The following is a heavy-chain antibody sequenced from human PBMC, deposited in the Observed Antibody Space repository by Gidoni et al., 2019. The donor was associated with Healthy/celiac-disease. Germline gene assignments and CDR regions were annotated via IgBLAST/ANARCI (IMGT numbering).Heavy chain of an antibody. V-gene: IGHV1-8*01. CDR1: GYTFTSYA. CDR2: MNPNSGNT. J-gene: IGHJ6*02. CDR3: ARGGDYDFWSGYLSYYYGMDV. D-gene: IGHD3-3*01. Sequence: QVQLVQSGAEVKKPGASVKVSCKASGYTFTSYAINWVRQATGQGLEWMGWMNPNSGNTGYAQKFQGRVTMPRNTSISTAYMELSSLRSEDTAVYYCARGGDYDFWSGYLSYYYGMDVWGQGTTVTVSS.